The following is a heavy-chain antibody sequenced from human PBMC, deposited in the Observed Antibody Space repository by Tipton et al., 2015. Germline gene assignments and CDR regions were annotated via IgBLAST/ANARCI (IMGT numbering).Heavy chain of an antibody. CDR2: IYYSGST. J-gene: IGHJ6*02. CDR3: ARDLEHGMDV. V-gene: IGHV4-61*01. CDR1: GGSVTSGSYY. D-gene: IGHD5-24*01. Sequence: TLSLTCTVSGGSVTSGSYYWSWIRQPPGKGLEWIGYIYYSGSTTYNSSLKSRVTISLDTSKNQFSLTVNSVTAADTAVYYCARDLEHGMDVWGQGTTVTVSS.